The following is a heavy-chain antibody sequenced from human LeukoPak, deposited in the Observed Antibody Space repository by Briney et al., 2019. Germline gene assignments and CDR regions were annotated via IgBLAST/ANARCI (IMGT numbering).Heavy chain of an antibody. CDR1: GFPLNSRW. Sequence: GGSLRLSCAASGFPLNSRWMHWVRQAPGKGLMWVSRIESDGIATTHAESVKGRFTISRDDAKNTLYLQMSSLRLDDTAVYFCARGGARSHDYWGQGTLVTVSS. D-gene: IGHD1-26*01. J-gene: IGHJ4*02. CDR2: IESDGIAT. CDR3: ARGGARSHDY. V-gene: IGHV3-74*03.